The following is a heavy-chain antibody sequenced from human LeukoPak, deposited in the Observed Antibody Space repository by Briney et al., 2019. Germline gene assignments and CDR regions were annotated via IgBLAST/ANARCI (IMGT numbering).Heavy chain of an antibody. V-gene: IGHV4-34*01. CDR2: INHSGST. J-gene: IGHJ6*03. Sequence: SETLSLTCAVYGGSFSGYYWSWSRQPPGKGLEWIGEINHSGSTNYNPSLKSRVTISVDTSKNQFSLKLSSVTAADTAVYYCARTRRYYYYYYMDVWGKGTTVTVSS. D-gene: IGHD6-6*01. CDR3: ARTRRYYYYYYMDV. CDR1: GGSFSGYY.